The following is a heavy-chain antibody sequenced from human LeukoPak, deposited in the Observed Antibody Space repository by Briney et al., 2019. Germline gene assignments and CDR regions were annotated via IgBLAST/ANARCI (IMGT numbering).Heavy chain of an antibody. CDR1: GFTFSDYY. Sequence: GGSLRLSCAASGFTFSDYYMSWIRQAPGKGLEGVSYISSSGSTIYYADSVKGRFTISRDNAKNSLYLQMNSLRAEDTAVYYCASVLWFGDPPHYWGQGTLVTVSS. V-gene: IGHV3-11*01. D-gene: IGHD3-10*01. CDR3: ASVLWFGDPPHY. CDR2: ISSSGSTI. J-gene: IGHJ4*02.